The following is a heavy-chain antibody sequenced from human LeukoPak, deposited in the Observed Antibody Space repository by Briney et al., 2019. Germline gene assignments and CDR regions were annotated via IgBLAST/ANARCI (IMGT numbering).Heavy chain of an antibody. CDR1: GFTFSNYA. D-gene: IGHD3-22*01. J-gene: IGHJ6*03. CDR3: ARDYYDSSGSYYYYYMDV. Sequence: GGSLTLSCVASGFTFSNYAMSWVRQAPGKGLEYVSPISASGLSTYYTDSVRGRFTNSRDNSKNTLYLQMNSLRAEDTAVYYCARDYYDSSGSYYYYYMDVWGKGTTVTVSS. V-gene: IGHV3-23*01. CDR2: ISASGLST.